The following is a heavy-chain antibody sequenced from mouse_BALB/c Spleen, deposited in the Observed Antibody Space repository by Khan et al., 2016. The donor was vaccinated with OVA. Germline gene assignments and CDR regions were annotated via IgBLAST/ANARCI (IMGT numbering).Heavy chain of an antibody. V-gene: IGHV2-3*01. CDR3: AKFTPDYYSMDY. D-gene: IGHD1-1*01. CDR1: GFSLTSYG. CDR2: IWGDGNT. J-gene: IGHJ4*01. Sequence: QVQLKESGPGLVAPSQSLSITCTVSGFSLTSYGVTWVRQPPGKGLEWRGVIWGDGNTNYHSTLISRLIISKDISKSQVFLKLNSLQTDDTATYYCAKFTPDYYSMDYWGQGTSVTVSS.